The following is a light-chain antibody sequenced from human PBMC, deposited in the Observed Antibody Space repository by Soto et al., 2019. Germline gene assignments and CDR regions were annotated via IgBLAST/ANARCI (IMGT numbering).Light chain of an antibody. Sequence: IQMTQSPSSLSASVGDGVTLTCRASHTIATYLNWYQQKPGQVPEVLIYGASRLHVGVPSRFTGSGYGTDFTLTINNLQPEDFAIYYCQQSYSTPALTFGGGTKVEIK. CDR1: HTIATY. CDR2: GAS. V-gene: IGKV1-39*01. CDR3: QQSYSTPALT. J-gene: IGKJ4*01.